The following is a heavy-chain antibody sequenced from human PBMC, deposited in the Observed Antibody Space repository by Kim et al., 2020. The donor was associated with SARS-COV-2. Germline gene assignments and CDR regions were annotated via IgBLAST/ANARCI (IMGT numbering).Heavy chain of an antibody. Sequence: TSNNPSHKRRVTNSVDTYNNQFSLELSSVTAADTAVYYCARGGSDAYFGYWGQGTLVTVSS. CDR3: ARGGSDAYFGY. CDR2: T. J-gene: IGHJ4*02. V-gene: IGHV4-31*02. D-gene: IGHD2-15*01.